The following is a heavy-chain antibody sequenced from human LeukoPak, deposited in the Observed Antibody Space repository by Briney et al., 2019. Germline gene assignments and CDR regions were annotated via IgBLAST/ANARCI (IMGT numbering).Heavy chain of an antibody. V-gene: IGHV3-74*01. CDR2: INTDGSST. J-gene: IGHJ4*02. D-gene: IGHD6-19*01. Sequence: GGSLRLSCAASGFTFSNYWMHWVRQAPGKGLVWVSRINTDGSSTGYADSVKGRFTISRDNAKNTVYLQMKSLRVEDTAVYYCTGGGSIAVAGYWGQGTLVTASS. CDR3: TGGGSIAVAGY. CDR1: GFTFSNYW.